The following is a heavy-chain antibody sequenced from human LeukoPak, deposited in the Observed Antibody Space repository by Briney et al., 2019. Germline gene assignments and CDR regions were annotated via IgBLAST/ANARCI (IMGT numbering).Heavy chain of an antibody. D-gene: IGHD3/OR15-3a*01. J-gene: IGHJ4*02. Sequence: GGSLRLSCAASGFTFSSYWMTWVRQAPGKGLEWLANMNLDGSEKYYVDSVKGRFIISRDNAKNSLFLQMNSLIAEDTAVYYCARDDGFSCYSYWGQGTLVTVSS. V-gene: IGHV3-7*01. CDR1: GFTFSSYW. CDR2: MNLDGSEK. CDR3: ARDDGFSCYSY.